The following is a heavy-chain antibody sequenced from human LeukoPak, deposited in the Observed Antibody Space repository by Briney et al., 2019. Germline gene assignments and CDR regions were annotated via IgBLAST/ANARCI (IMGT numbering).Heavy chain of an antibody. J-gene: IGHJ4*02. CDR3: AGDRMGMVLDY. V-gene: IGHV3-21*01. D-gene: IGHD3-10*01. CDR2: ISSGSIYI. Sequence: GGSLRLSCAASGFTFSSYSMNWVRQAPGKGLEWVSSISSGSIYIHYADSVKGRFTVSRDNAKNSLYLQMSSLRAEDTAVYYCAGDRMGMVLDYWGQGTLVTVSS. CDR1: GFTFSSYS.